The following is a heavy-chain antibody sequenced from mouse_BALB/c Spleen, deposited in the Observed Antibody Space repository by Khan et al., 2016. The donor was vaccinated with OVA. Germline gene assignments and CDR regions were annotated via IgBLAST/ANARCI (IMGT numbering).Heavy chain of an antibody. CDR3: AKKFPYAMDY. V-gene: IGHV2-5*01. CDR1: GFSLSSYG. CDR2: IWRGGNR. Sequence: QVQLKESGPGLVQPSQSLSITCTVSGFSLSSYGVHWVRQSPGKGLEWLGVIWRGGNRDYNAVFMSRLSITKDNSKSQVFFKMNSLQADDTAIYYCAKKFPYAMDYWGQGTSVTVSS. J-gene: IGHJ4*01.